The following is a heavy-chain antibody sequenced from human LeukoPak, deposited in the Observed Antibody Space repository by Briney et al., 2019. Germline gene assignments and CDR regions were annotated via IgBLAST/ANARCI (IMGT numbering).Heavy chain of an antibody. D-gene: IGHD2-15*01. V-gene: IGHV3-74*01. Sequence: PGGSLRLSCAATGFTSSTYEMNCVRQAPGKGLVWVSRINSDGISTTYAHSVKGRFTTSRNNNKNMLYLKMNSLSTEDTAVYYCTSVADYWGRGTLVTVSS. CDR1: GFTSSTYE. CDR3: TSVADY. CDR2: INSDGIST. J-gene: IGHJ4*02.